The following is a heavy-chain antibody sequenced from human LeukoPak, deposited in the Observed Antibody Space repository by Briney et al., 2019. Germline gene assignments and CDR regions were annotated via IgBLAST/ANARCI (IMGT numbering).Heavy chain of an antibody. J-gene: IGHJ6*03. CDR2: IRYDGSNK. D-gene: IGHD4-11*01. CDR1: GFTFSNYG. CDR3: AKEKNDYSDYSYMDV. V-gene: IGHV3-30*02. Sequence: PGGSLRLSCAASGFTFSNYGMHWVRQAPGKGLEWVAFIRYDGSNKYCADSVKGRFTVSRDNTKHTLYLQMNSLRAEDTAAYYCAKEKNDYSDYSYMDVWGKGTTVTVSS.